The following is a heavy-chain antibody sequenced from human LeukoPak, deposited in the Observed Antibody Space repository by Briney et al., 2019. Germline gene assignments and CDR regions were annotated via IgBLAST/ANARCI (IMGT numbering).Heavy chain of an antibody. Sequence: PGGSLRLSCAASGFTVSSNYMSWVRQAPGKGLEWVAVIWYDGSNKYYADSVKGRFTISRDNSKNTLYLQMNSLRAEDTAVYYCARERLVYAPYYYYGMDVWGQGTTVTVSS. V-gene: IGHV3-33*08. CDR1: GFTVSSNY. D-gene: IGHD2-8*01. CDR2: IWYDGSNK. J-gene: IGHJ6*02. CDR3: ARERLVYAPYYYYGMDV.